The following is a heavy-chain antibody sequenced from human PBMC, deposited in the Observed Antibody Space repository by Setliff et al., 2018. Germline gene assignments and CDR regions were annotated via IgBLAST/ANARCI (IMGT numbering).Heavy chain of an antibody. D-gene: IGHD6-13*01. CDR1: GFTFSSYS. CDR2: ISSSSSTI. CDR3: ARESNSVGAAGP. Sequence: GGSLRLSCAASGFTFSSYSMNWVRQAPGKGLEWVSYISSSSSTIYYADSVKGRFTISRDNAKNSLYLQVNSLRAEDTAVYYCARESNSVGAAGPLGQGTLVTVSS. J-gene: IGHJ5*02. V-gene: IGHV3-48*04.